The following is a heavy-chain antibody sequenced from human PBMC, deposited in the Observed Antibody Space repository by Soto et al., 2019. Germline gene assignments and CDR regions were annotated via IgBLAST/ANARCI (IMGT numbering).Heavy chain of an antibody. CDR3: ARRVAAGITYYFDS. Sequence: QITLKESGPTLVKPTQTLTLTCTFSAFSLSTSGVGVGWIRQPPGKALEWLTFIYWDDDKRYSPSLKSRLTITKDTSKNQVVLTMTNMDPVDTDTYYCARRVAAGITYYFDSWGQGTLVTVSS. D-gene: IGHD2-21*01. CDR1: AFSLSTSGVG. J-gene: IGHJ4*02. CDR2: IYWDDDK. V-gene: IGHV2-5*02.